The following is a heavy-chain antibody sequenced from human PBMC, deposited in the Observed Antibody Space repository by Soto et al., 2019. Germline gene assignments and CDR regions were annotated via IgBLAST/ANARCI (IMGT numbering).Heavy chain of an antibody. V-gene: IGHV3-30*04. CDR2: ISYDGSTK. CDR1: GFTFRSRA. D-gene: IGHD2-21*02. CDR3: TRAQSSTVVTSSHFDP. J-gene: IGHJ5*02. Sequence: LRLSCAASGFTFRSRAMSWVRQAPGKGLEWVAVISYDGSTKYYTDSVKGRFTISRDNSKNTVYLHLNSLRRVDTAVYFCTRAQSSTVVTSSHFDPWGQGTLVTVSS.